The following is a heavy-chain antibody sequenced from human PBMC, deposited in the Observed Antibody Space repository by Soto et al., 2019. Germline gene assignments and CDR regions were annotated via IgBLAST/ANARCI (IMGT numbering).Heavy chain of an antibody. CDR3: ATGLLGYCSGGSCYSDS. CDR2: ISGDNGNT. J-gene: IGHJ4*02. Sequence: QVQLVQSGAEVKKPGASVRVSCQTSAYTFTNYAVSWVRQAPGQGLEWMGWISGDNGNTIYAQKFQGRVTMTTDTSTRKAYMELRSLRSDDTAVYYCATGLLGYCSGGSCYSDSWGQGTLVTVSS. V-gene: IGHV1-18*01. CDR1: AYTFTNYA. D-gene: IGHD2-15*01.